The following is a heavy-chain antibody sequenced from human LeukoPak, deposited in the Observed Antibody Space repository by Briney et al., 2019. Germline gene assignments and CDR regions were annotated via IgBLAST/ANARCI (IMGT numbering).Heavy chain of an antibody. CDR1: GYTFTSYA. J-gene: IGHJ6*04. V-gene: IGHV1-3*01. Sequence: ASVKVSCKASGYTFTSYAMHWVRQAPGQRLERMGGINAGNGNTKYSQKFQGRVSITRDTSASTAYMELSSLRSEDTAVYYCARDRSLGYSGYGVPSYYYYGMDVWGKGTTVTVSS. CDR2: INAGNGNT. CDR3: ARDRSLGYSGYGVPSYYYYGMDV. D-gene: IGHD5-12*01.